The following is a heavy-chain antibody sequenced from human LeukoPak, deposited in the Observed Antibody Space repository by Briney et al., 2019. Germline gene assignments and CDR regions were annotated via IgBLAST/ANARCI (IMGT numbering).Heavy chain of an antibody. V-gene: IGHV3-23*01. Sequence: GGSLRLSCAASGFTFSSFTMGWVRQAPGKGLEWVSGISNSGDSTFYADSVKGRFTISRDNSKNTLYPQMNSLRAEDTAVYYCANSIYYFDYWGQGTLVTVSS. CDR1: GFTFSSFT. D-gene: IGHD3-3*02. J-gene: IGHJ4*02. CDR3: ANSIYYFDY. CDR2: ISNSGDST.